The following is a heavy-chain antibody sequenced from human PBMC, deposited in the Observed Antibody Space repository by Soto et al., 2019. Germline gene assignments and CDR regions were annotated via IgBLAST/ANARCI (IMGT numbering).Heavy chain of an antibody. CDR1: GDSISSSRFY. Sequence: SETLSLTCTVSGDSISSSRFYWGWIRHPPGKGLEWIGSIYYNGNTFYNPSLQSRVSISSDTSKNHFSLSLISVTATDTAVYYCAGGGSIVVATRRLMDVWGKGTTVTVSS. J-gene: IGHJ6*03. CDR2: IYYNGNT. CDR3: AGGGSIVVATRRLMDV. D-gene: IGHD3-22*01. V-gene: IGHV4-39*02.